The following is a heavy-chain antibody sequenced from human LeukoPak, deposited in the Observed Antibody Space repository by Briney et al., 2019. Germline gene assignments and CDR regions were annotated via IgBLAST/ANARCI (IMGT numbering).Heavy chain of an antibody. CDR1: GGTFSSYA. Sequence: ASVKVSCKASGGTFSSYAISWVRQAPGQGLEWMGGIIPIFGTANYAQKFQGRVTITTDESTSTAYMELSSLRSEGTAVYYRARSRRMDGYNYYYYYYMDVWGKGTTVTVSS. V-gene: IGHV1-69*05. CDR3: ARSRRMDGYNYYYYYYMDV. J-gene: IGHJ6*03. D-gene: IGHD5-24*01. CDR2: IIPIFGTA.